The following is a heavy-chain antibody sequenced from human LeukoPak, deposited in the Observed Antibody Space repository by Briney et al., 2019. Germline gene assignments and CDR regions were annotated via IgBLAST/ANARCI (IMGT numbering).Heavy chain of an antibody. V-gene: IGHV3-48*01. J-gene: IGHJ6*02. CDR3: ARRTVSTLPYALDV. D-gene: IGHD4-11*01. Sequence: GGSLRLSCVASGFTFSTYPMTWVRQAPGKGLEWVSYIRSSGSTIYYADSVKGRFTISRDSAKNSLFLQMNSLRAEDTAVYYCARRTVSTLPYALDVWGQGTTVTVAS. CDR1: GFTFSTYP. CDR2: IRSSGSTI.